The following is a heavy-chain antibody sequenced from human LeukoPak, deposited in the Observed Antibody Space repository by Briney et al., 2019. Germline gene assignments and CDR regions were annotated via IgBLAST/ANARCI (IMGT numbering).Heavy chain of an antibody. CDR3: AKNIEMADLYFDY. Sequence: PGGSLRLSCAASGFTFSSYAMSWVRKAQGKGLEWVSAISGSGGSTYYADSVKGRFTISRDNSKNTLYLQMNSLRAEDTAVYYCAKNIEMADLYFDYWGQGTLVTVSS. CDR1: GFTFSSYA. J-gene: IGHJ4*02. V-gene: IGHV3-23*01. D-gene: IGHD5-24*01. CDR2: ISGSGGST.